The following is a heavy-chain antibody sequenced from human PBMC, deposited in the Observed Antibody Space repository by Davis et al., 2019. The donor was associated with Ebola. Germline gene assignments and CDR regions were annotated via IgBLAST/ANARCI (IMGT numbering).Heavy chain of an antibody. CDR3: AKVPNVGCFNGVCSYGDYYYMEV. D-gene: IGHD2-8*01. V-gene: IGHV3-11*01. J-gene: IGHJ6*03. CDR2: ISSSGSTI. CDR1: GFTFSDYY. Sequence: GGSLRLSCAASGFTFSDYYMSWIRQAPGKGLEWVSYISSSGSTIYYADSVKGRFTISRDNAKNSLYLQMNSLRAEDTAVYYCAKVPNVGCFNGVCSYGDYYYMEVWGIGTTVTVSS.